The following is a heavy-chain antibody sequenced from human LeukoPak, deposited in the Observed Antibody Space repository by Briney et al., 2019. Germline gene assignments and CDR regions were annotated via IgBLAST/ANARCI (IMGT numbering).Heavy chain of an antibody. D-gene: IGHD3-22*01. J-gene: IGHJ4*02. V-gene: IGHV3-23*01. CDR2: ISGSGGST. CDR3: AKGTGITMIVVVTGPFGY. CDR1: GFTFSSYA. Sequence: GGSLRLSCAASGFTFSSYAMSWVRQAPGKGLEWVSAISGSGGSTYYADSVKGRFTISRDNSKNTLYLQMNSLRAEDTAVYYCAKGTGITMIVVVTGPFGYWGQGTLVTVSS.